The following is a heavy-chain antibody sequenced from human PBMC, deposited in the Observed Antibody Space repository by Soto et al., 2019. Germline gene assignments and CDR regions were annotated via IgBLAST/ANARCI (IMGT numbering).Heavy chain of an antibody. CDR1: GYTFTSYD. Sequence: ASVKVSCKASGYTFTSYDINWVRQATGQGLEWMGWMNPNSGNTGYAQKFQGRVTMTRNTSISTAYMELSRLRSDDTAVYYCARDRHPYDPFDYWGQGTLVTVSS. J-gene: IGHJ4*02. D-gene: IGHD5-12*01. CDR2: MNPNSGNT. V-gene: IGHV1-8*01. CDR3: ARDRHPYDPFDY.